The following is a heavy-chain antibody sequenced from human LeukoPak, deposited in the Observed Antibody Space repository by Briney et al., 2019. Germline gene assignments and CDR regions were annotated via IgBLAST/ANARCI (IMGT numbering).Heavy chain of an antibody. J-gene: IGHJ4*02. CDR2: ISYDGSNK. Sequence: PGGSLRLSCAASGFTFSSYAMHWVRQAPGKGLEWVAVISYDGSNKYYADSVKGRFTISRDNSKNTLYLQMNGLRAEDTAVYYCARGVGDFDYWGQGTLVTVSS. CDR3: ARGVGDFDY. CDR1: GFTFSSYA. D-gene: IGHD3-16*01. V-gene: IGHV3-30-3*01.